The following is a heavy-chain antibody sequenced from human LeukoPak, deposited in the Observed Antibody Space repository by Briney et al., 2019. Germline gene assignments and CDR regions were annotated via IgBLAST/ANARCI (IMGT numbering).Heavy chain of an antibody. Sequence: QSGGSLRLSCAASGITLSSYGMLWVRQAPGKGLEWVAVISYDGSDKYYAGSVRGRFTISRDNSKNTLYLQTNSLRPEDTAVYYCAKGPSAAAAMTWFDPWGQGTLVTVSS. CDR2: ISYDGSDK. CDR1: GITLSSYG. D-gene: IGHD2-2*01. V-gene: IGHV3-30*18. CDR3: AKGPSAAAAMTWFDP. J-gene: IGHJ5*02.